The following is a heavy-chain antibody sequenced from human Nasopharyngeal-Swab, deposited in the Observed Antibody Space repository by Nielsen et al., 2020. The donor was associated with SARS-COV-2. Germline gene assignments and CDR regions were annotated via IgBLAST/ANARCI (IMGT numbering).Heavy chain of an antibody. CDR2: IYHTGDT. J-gene: IGHJ3*01. CDR3: GKELHLRHAFDL. Sequence: WIRQPPGKGLEWIAEIYHTGDTYYNPSLSSRVTISVDKSNNQFSLKLSSVTAADTAVYYCGKELHLRHAFDLWGQGRMVTVSS. V-gene: IGHV4-4*02.